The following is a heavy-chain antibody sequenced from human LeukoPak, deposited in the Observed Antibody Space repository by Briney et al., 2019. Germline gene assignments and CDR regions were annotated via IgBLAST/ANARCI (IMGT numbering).Heavy chain of an antibody. V-gene: IGHV4-4*07. Sequence: PSETLSLTSTVSGGSITTHYWSWIRQPAGREGEWIGRVYNTGSTKYNPSLESRVIMSVDTSSNRFSLRLRSVTAADTAVYYCARDLLGDYGTFDIWGQGAMVTVSS. D-gene: IGHD4-17*01. CDR1: GGSITTHY. CDR3: ARDLLGDYGTFDI. J-gene: IGHJ3*02. CDR2: VYNTGST.